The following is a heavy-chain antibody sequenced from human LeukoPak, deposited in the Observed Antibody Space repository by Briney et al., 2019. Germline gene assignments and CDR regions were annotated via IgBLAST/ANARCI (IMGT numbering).Heavy chain of an antibody. V-gene: IGHV3-21*01. Sequence: GRSLRLSCAASGFTFSSYSMNWARQAPGKGLEWVSSISSSSSYIYYADSVKGRFTISRDNAKNSLYLQMNSLRAEDTAVYYCARDPGIELYWGQGTLVTVSS. CDR1: GFTFSSYS. CDR3: ARDPGIELY. J-gene: IGHJ4*02. CDR2: ISSSSSYI. D-gene: IGHD3-10*01.